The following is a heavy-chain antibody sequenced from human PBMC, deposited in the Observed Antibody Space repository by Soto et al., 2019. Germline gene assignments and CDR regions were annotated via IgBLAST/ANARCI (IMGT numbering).Heavy chain of an antibody. CDR2: IYYTGYT. V-gene: IGHV4-31*03. D-gene: IGHD6-19*01. J-gene: IGHJ5*02. CDR3: AIDDGALAVHH. Sequence: SETLSLTCTVSGGSVTGDPYYWGWIRQHPGKGLEWIGYIYYTGYTSYNPSLKSRGSISVDSSKHQFSLNLSSVTAADTAVYYCAIDDGALAVHHWGQGTLVTVSS. CDR1: GGSVTGDPYY.